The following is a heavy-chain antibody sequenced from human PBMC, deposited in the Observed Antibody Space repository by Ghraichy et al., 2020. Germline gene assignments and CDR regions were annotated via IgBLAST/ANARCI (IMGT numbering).Heavy chain of an antibody. CDR2: ISYDGNND. D-gene: IGHD4-17*01. J-gene: IGHJ4*02. CDR3: AKGESEGTTVTPLDY. V-gene: IGHV3-30*18. CDR1: GFTFRNYA. Sequence: GGSLRLSCEASGFTFRNYAMHWVRQAPGKGLEWVALISYDGNNDYYTDSVKGRFTISRDTSKTTLFLQMTSLRPDDTAIYYCAKGESEGTTVTPLDYWGQGTLGTGSS.